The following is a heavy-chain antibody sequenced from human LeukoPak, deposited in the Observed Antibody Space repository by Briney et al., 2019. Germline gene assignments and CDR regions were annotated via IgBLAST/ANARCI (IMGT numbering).Heavy chain of an antibody. D-gene: IGHD4-17*01. Sequence: PGGSLRLSCAASGFTFSSYSMNWVRQAPGKGLEWVSSISSSSSYIYYADSVKGRFTISRDNAKNSLYLQMNSLRAEDTAVYYCARDVTTVTSDFDYWGQGTLVTASS. V-gene: IGHV3-21*01. J-gene: IGHJ4*02. CDR3: ARDVTTVTSDFDY. CDR2: ISSSSSYI. CDR1: GFTFSSYS.